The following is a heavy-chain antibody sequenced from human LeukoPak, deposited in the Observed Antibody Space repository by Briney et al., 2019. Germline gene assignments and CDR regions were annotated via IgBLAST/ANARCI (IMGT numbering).Heavy chain of an antibody. CDR3: ARGGIAAAGINIYYYYYYMDV. V-gene: IGHV4-61*01. CDR1: GGSIRSTSHY. Sequence: SETLSLACTVSGGSIRSTSHYWSWIRQPPGKGLEWIGYIYYSGSTNYNPSLKSRVTISVDTSKNQFSLKLSSVTAADTAVYYCARGGIAAAGINIYYYYYYMDVWGKGTTVTISS. D-gene: IGHD6-13*01. J-gene: IGHJ6*03. CDR2: IYYSGST.